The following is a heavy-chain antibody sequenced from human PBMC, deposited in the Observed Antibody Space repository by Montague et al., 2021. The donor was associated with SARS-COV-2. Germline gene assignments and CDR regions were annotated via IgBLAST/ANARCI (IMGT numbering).Heavy chain of an antibody. J-gene: IGHJ5*02. CDR2: IYYSGST. V-gene: IGHV4-39*07. Sequence: SETLSLTCTVSGGSISSSSYYWGWIRQPPGKGPEWIGSIYYSGSTYYNPSLKSRVTISVDTSKNQFSLKLSSVTAADTAVYYCARFPYYYDNWFDPWGQGTLVTVSS. CDR1: GGSISSSSYY. D-gene: IGHD3-22*01. CDR3: ARFPYYYDNWFDP.